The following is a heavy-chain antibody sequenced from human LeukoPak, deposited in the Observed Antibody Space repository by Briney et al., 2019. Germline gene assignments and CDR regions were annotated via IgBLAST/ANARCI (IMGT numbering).Heavy chain of an antibody. CDR3: ARVGSGWYPPSDY. Sequence: ASVKVSCKASGGTFSSYATSWVRQAPGQGLEWMGWINAYNGNTNYAQKLQGRVTMTTDTSTSTAYMELRSLRSDDTAVYYCARVGSGWYPPSDYWGQGTLVTVSS. D-gene: IGHD6-19*01. J-gene: IGHJ4*02. V-gene: IGHV1-18*01. CDR1: GGTFSSYA. CDR2: INAYNGNT.